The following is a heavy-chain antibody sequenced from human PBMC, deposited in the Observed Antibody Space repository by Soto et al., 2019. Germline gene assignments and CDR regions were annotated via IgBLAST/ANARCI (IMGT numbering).Heavy chain of an antibody. J-gene: IGHJ3*02. CDR3: ARDRGITMIGRKGASDI. Sequence: ASETLSLTCTVSGGSISSGGYYWSWILHHPGKGLEWIGYIYYSVSTYYSPSLKSRVTISVDTSKNHFSLKLSSVTAADTAVYYCARDRGITMIGRKGASDIWV. CDR1: GGSISSGGYY. D-gene: IGHD3-22*01. V-gene: IGHV4-31*03. CDR2: IYYSVST.